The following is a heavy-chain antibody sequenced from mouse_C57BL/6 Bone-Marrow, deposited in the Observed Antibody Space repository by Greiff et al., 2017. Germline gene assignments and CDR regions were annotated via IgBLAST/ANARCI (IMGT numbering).Heavy chain of an antibody. CDR2: IDPSDSYT. CDR1: GYTFTSYW. V-gene: IGHV1-50*01. D-gene: IGHD2-2*01. Sequence: VQLQQPGAELVKPGASVKLSCKASGYTFTSYWMQWVKQRPGQGLEWIGEIDPSDSYTNYNQKFKGKATLTVDTSSSTAYMQLSSLTSEDSAVYYCAREGPMVTTFYFGYWGQGTTLTVSS. J-gene: IGHJ2*01. CDR3: AREGPMVTTFYFGY.